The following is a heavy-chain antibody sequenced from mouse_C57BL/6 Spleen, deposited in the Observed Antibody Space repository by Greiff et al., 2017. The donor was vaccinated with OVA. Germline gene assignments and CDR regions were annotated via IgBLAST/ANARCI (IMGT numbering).Heavy chain of an antibody. Sequence: QVQLKESGPELVKPGASVNISCKASGYAFSSSWMNWVKQRPGKGLEWIGRIYPGDGDTNYNGKFKGKATLTADKSSSTAYMQLSSLTSEDSAVYFCAINYYGSSLFAYWGQGTLVTVSA. CDR2: IYPGDGDT. V-gene: IGHV1-82*01. CDR3: AINYYGSSLFAY. J-gene: IGHJ3*01. D-gene: IGHD1-1*01. CDR1: GYAFSSSW.